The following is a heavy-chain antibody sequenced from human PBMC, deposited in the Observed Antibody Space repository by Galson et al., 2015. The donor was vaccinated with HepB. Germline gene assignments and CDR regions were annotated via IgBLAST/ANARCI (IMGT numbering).Heavy chain of an antibody. V-gene: IGHV4-61*01. CDR3: ARAHPPTHYSFYAMDV. CDR2: IYYSGST. Sequence: LSLTCTVSGGSVSSRSYYWTWIRQPPGKGLEWIGYIYYSGSTNYNPSLKSRITISVDTSKNQFSLKVSSVTAADTAVYYCARAHPPTHYSFYAMDVWGQGTTVTVSS. CDR1: GGSVSSRSYY. J-gene: IGHJ6*02.